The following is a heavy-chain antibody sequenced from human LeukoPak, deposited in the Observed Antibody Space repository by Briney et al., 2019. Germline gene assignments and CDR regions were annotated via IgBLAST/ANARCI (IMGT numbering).Heavy chain of an antibody. CDR1: GGSISSGGYS. CDR3: ARTRSGYYDGDIYFQH. CDR2: IYYSGST. V-gene: IGHV4-30-4*07. D-gene: IGHD3-22*01. J-gene: IGHJ1*01. Sequence: PSETLSLTCAVSGGSISSGGYSWSWIRQPPGKGLEWIGYIYYSGSTYYNPSLKSRVTISVDTSKNQFSLKLSSVTAADTAVYYCARTRSGYYDGDIYFQHWGQGTLVTVSS.